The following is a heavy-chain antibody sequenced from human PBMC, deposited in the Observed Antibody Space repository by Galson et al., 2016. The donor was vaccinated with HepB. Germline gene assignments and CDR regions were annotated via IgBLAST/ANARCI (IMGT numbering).Heavy chain of an antibody. V-gene: IGHV3-33*08. CDR1: GFTFSSYG. Sequence: SLRLSCAASGFTFSSYGMHWVRQAPGKGLEWVAGIWYDGSNKYYADSVKGRFTISRDNSKNTLYLQMNSLRAEDPAVYYCARDEFYSNSACYSNWFDPWGQGTLVTVSS. CDR3: ARDEFYSNSACYSNWFDP. J-gene: IGHJ5*02. D-gene: IGHD2/OR15-2a*01. CDR2: IWYDGSNK.